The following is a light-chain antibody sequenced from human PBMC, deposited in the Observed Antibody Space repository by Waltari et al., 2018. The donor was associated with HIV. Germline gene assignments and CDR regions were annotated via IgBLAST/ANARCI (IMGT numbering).Light chain of an antibody. CDR2: DVT. Sequence: QSDLTQPASVSGSPGQSITISCTGTTRDVGGYDFVPWFQQHPGKAPHLLIYDVTCRPSGTTDRFSGSKSGATACLTISGLQAGDADDYYCSSYATNTTVIFGGVTKVAVL. J-gene: IGLJ2*01. CDR3: SSYATNTTVI. V-gene: IGLV2-14*03. CDR1: TRDVGGYDF.